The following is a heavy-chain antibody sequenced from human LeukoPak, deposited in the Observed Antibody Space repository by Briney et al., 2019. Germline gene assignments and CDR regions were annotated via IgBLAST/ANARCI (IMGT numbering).Heavy chain of an antibody. CDR1: GFTFSSYN. J-gene: IGHJ4*02. D-gene: IGHD3-22*01. Sequence: GGSLRLSCAAPGFTFSSYNMNWVRQAPGKGLEWVSYISGNSDTIHYADSVKGRFTISRDNARKSLYLQMDSLRAEDTAVYYCARDGAHRDYYDSSGYYYRFDYWGQGALVTVSS. CDR2: ISGNSDTI. CDR3: ARDGAHRDYYDSSGYYYRFDY. V-gene: IGHV3-48*01.